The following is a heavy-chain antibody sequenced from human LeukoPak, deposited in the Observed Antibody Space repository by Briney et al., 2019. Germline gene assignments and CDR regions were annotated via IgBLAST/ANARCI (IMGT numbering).Heavy chain of an antibody. J-gene: IGHJ3*02. D-gene: IGHD1-26*01. CDR2: IYYSGST. CDR3: ASSGSYYWGWRGVGHGDAFDI. CDR1: GGSISSGGYY. V-gene: IGHV4-31*03. Sequence: SQTLSLTCTVSGGSISSGGYYWSWIRQHPGKGLEWIGYIYYSGSTYYNPSLKSRVTISVDRSKNQFSLKLSSVTAADTAVYYCASSGSYYWGWRGVGHGDAFDIWGQGTMVTVSS.